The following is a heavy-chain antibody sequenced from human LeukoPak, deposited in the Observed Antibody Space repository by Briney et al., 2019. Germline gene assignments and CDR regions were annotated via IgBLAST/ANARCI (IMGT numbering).Heavy chain of an antibody. D-gene: IGHD5-12*01. J-gene: IGHJ4*02. Sequence: GGSLRLSCAASGLTFSSYEMNWVRQAPGKGLEWVSYISSSGSTIYYADSVRGRFTISRDNAKNSLYLQMNSLRAEDTAVYYCAREVSGYDFGYWGQGTLVTVSS. V-gene: IGHV3-48*03. CDR2: ISSSGSTI. CDR3: AREVSGYDFGY. CDR1: GLTFSSYE.